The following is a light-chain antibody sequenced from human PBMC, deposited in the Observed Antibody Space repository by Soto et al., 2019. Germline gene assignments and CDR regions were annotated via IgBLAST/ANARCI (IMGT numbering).Light chain of an antibody. Sequence: DIQMTQSPSTLSASVGDRVTITCRASQSISSWLAWYQQKPEKAPKLLIFDASSLDSGVPSRFSGSGSGTEFPLTISSLQPDDFATYYCQQYNIYSYTFGQGTKLEIK. J-gene: IGKJ2*01. CDR3: QQYNIYSYT. CDR2: DAS. V-gene: IGKV1-5*01. CDR1: QSISSW.